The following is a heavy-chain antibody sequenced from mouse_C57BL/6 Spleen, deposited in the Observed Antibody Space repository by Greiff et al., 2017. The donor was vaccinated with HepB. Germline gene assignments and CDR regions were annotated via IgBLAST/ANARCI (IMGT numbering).Heavy chain of an antibody. CDR1: GYTFTSYW. V-gene: IGHV1-61*01. CDR2: IYPSDSET. Sequence: QVQLQQPGAELVRPGSSVKLSCKASGYTFTSYWLDWVKQRPGQGLEWIGNIYPSDSETHYNQKFKDKATLTVDKTSSTAYMQLSSLTSEDSAVYYCARTFFAYWGQGTPVTVSA. J-gene: IGHJ3*01. CDR3: ARTFFAY.